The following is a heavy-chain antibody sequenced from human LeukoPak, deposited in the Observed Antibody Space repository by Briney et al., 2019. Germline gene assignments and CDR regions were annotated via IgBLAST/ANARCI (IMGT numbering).Heavy chain of an antibody. Sequence: ASVKVSCKASGYTFTSYGISWARQAPGQGLEWMGWISAYNGNTNYAQKLQGRVTMTTDTSTSTAYMELRSLRSDDTAVYYCARNRRYGSGSYYKTLDYWGQGTLVTVSS. D-gene: IGHD3-10*01. CDR2: ISAYNGNT. J-gene: IGHJ4*02. V-gene: IGHV1-18*04. CDR3: ARNRRYGSGSYYKTLDY. CDR1: GYTFTSYG.